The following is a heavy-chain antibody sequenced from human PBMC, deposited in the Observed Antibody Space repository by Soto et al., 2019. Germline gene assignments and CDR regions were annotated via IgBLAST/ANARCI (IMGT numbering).Heavy chain of an antibody. J-gene: IGHJ3*02. Sequence: QVQLVESGGGVVQPGRSLRLSCAASGFTFSDYGMHWVRQAPGKGLEWVAVISYEGSKKYYADSVKGRFTISRDNSKNTLYLQMNSLRAEDTAVYFCARAKGNSGAFDIWGQGTMVTVSS. CDR3: ARAKGNSGAFDI. CDR1: GFTFSDYG. CDR2: ISYEGSKK. V-gene: IGHV3-30*03. D-gene: IGHD4-4*01.